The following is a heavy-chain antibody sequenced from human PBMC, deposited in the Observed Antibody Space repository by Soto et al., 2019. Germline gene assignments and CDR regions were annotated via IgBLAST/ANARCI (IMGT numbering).Heavy chain of an antibody. V-gene: IGHV5-51*01. J-gene: IGHJ3*01. CDR3: ASPVRTYSYGSLPHDAFDL. Sequence: GESLKISCXGSGYSFTSYWIAWVRQMPGKGLEWMGIIYPRDSDTRYSPSFQGQITITADKSITTAYLQWSSLKASDTAMYYCASPVRTYSYGSLPHDAFDLWGQGTMVTVSS. CDR1: GYSFTSYW. D-gene: IGHD5-18*01. CDR2: IYPRDSDT.